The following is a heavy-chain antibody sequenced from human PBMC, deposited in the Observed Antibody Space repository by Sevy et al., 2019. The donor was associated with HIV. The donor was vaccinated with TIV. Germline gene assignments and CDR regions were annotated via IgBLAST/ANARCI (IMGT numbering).Heavy chain of an antibody. V-gene: IGHV3-30*04. D-gene: IGHD3-16*01. CDR1: GFTFSDYS. Sequence: GGSLRLSCAASGFTFSDYSMHWVRQAPGKGLEWVAVISYDGRNNKYNADSVKGRFTISRDNSKNTPYLQMNSLRVEDTAIYYCAKDRGEILHSAFDYWGQGTLVTVSS. CDR3: AKDRGEILHSAFDY. J-gene: IGHJ4*02. CDR2: ISYDGRNNK.